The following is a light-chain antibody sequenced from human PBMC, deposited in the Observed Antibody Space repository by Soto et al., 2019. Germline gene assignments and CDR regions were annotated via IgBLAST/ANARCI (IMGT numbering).Light chain of an antibody. J-gene: IGKJ1*01. Sequence: EIFLTQSPDTLSLSPGERATLSCRATQSVTNYIACYQQRPGQAPRLLISDASNRASGVPAKFSGSGSGTDFTLTISDLEPADFGLYYCQQRLNWPPNFGQGTKVDIK. CDR2: DAS. CDR1: QSVTNY. CDR3: QQRLNWPPN. V-gene: IGKV3-11*01.